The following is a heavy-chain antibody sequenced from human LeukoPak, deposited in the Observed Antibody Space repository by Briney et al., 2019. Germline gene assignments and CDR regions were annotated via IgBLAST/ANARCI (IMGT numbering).Heavy chain of an antibody. CDR3: AKAPNDYGDYVTHAGGYYYGMDV. V-gene: IGHV3-23*01. Sequence: PGGSLRLSCAASGFTFSSYAMSWVRQAPGKGLEWVSAISGSGGSTYYADSVKGRFTISRDNSKNTLYLQMNSLRAEDTAVYYCAKAPNDYGDYVTHAGGYYYGMDVWGQGTTVTVSS. D-gene: IGHD4-17*01. CDR1: GFTFSSYA. J-gene: IGHJ6*02. CDR2: ISGSGGST.